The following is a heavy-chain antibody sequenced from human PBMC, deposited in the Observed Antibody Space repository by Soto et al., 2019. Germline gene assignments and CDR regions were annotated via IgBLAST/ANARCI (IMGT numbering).Heavy chain of an antibody. V-gene: IGHV4-59*08. Sequence: PSETLSLTCTVSNDSISNYYWNWIRQSPGKGLEWIGYISYPGTTNYNPSLKSRVAISLDTSKKQFSLTLSSVTAADTAVYFCARGGVMVTDNWLDPWGQETLVTVSS. CDR2: ISYPGTT. CDR3: ARGGVMVTDNWLDP. J-gene: IGHJ5*02. CDR1: NDSISNYY. D-gene: IGHD2-21*02.